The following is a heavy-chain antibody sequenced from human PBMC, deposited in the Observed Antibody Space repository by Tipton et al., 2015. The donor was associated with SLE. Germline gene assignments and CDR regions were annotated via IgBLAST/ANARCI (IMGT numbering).Heavy chain of an antibody. CDR3: ANDIRRHTSGWWDY. CDR2: LSWNSGNV. D-gene: IGHD6-13*01. V-gene: IGHV3-9*01. CDR1: GFTFDDYA. J-gene: IGHJ4*02. Sequence: SLRLSCAASGFTFDDYAMHWVRQAPGKGLEWVSGLSWNSGNVDYADSVKGRFTISRDNAKNSLYLQMNSLRAEDTALYYCANDIRRHTSGWWDYWGQGTLVTVSS.